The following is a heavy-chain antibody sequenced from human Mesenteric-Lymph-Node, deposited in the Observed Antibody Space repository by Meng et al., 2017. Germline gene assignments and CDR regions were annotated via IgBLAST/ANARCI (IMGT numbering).Heavy chain of an antibody. J-gene: IGHJ3*01. CDR3: ARSFDESGYKPNDAFDV. CDR2: IYYSGIT. CDR1: GGSISSFY. V-gene: IGHV4-59*01. Sequence: SETLSLTCTVSGGSISSFYWSWIRQSPGKGLEWIAFIYYSGITYYNPSLKSRVTISVDTSNNQVSLQLTSVTAADTAVYYCARSFDESGYKPNDAFDVWGRGKKVTGSS. D-gene: IGHD5-12*01.